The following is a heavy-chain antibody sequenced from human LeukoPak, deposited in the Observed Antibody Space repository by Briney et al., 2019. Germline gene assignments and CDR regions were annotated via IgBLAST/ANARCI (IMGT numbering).Heavy chain of an antibody. CDR1: GFTFSNAW. CDR3: TTSSYYDSSYGMDV. Sequence: PGGSLRLSCAASGFTFSNAWMSWVRQAPGKGLEWVGRIKSKTDGGTTDYAAPVKGRFTISRDDSKNTLYLQMNSLETEDTAVYYCTTSSYYDSSYGMDVWGQGTTVTVSS. CDR2: IKSKTDGGTT. V-gene: IGHV3-15*01. J-gene: IGHJ6*02. D-gene: IGHD6-6*01.